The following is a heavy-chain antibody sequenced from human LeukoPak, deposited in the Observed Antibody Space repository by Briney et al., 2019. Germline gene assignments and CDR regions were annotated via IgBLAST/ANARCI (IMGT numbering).Heavy chain of an antibody. CDR2: INPNSGDT. D-gene: IGHD4-17*01. CDR3: ARDLVEDGDFWFDP. CDR1: GYTLTGYY. V-gene: IGHV1-2*02. Sequence: ASVKVSCKASGYTLTGYYLHWVRQAPRQGLEWMGWINPNSGDTNFAQKFQGRVTMTRDTSISTAYMELSRLRSDDTAVYYCARDLVEDGDFWFDPWGQGTLVTVSS. J-gene: IGHJ5*02.